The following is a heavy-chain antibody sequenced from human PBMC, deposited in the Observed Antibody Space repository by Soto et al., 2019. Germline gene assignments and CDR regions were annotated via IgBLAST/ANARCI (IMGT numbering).Heavy chain of an antibody. V-gene: IGHV3-23*01. CDR1: GFSFSNYA. CDR3: AKEYSTSFDY. J-gene: IGHJ4*02. D-gene: IGHD6-6*01. Sequence: GGSLRLSCAASGFSFSNYAMNWVRQAPGKGLEWVSAISAGGSNTNYADSVKGRFTISSDNSKNTLYPQMNGLRADDTAVYYCAKEYSTSFDYWGQGTPVTVSS. CDR2: ISAGGSNT.